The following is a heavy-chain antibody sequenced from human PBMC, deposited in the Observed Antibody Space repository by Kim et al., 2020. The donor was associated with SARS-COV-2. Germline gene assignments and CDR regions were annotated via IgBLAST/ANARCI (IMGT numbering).Heavy chain of an antibody. CDR2: MNPNSGNT. V-gene: IGHV1-8*01. CDR3: ARSPWGVHAFDI. CDR1: GYAFTSYD. D-gene: IGHD1-26*01. Sequence: ASVKVSCKASGYAFTSYDINWVRQDTGQGLEWMGWMNPNSGNTGYAQKFQGRVTMTRNTSISTAYMELSSLRSEDTAVFYCARSPWGVHAFDIWGQGTMVTVSS. J-gene: IGHJ3*02.